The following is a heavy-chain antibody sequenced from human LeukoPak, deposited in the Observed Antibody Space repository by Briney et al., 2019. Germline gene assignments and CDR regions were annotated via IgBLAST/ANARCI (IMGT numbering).Heavy chain of an antibody. D-gene: IGHD3-3*02. V-gene: IGHV4-30-4*01. J-gene: IGHJ3*02. CDR2: IYYSGST. CDR3: ARDLIRSNDAFDI. Sequence: SETLSLTCTVSGGSISGGDYYWSWIRQPPGKGLEWIGYIYYSGSTYYNPSLKSRVTISVDTSKNQFSLKLSSVTAADTAVYYCARDLIRSNDAFDIWGQGTMVTVSS. CDR1: GGSISGGDYY.